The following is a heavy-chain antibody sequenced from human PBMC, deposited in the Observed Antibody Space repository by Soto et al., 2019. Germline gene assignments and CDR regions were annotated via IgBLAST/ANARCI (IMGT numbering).Heavy chain of an antibody. CDR3: ARKITHCDY. J-gene: IGHJ4*02. CDR1: GGSFSGYY. Sequence: SETLSLTCAVYGGSFSGYYWSWIRQPPGKGLEWIGEINHSGSTNYSPSFQGQVTISADKSISTAYLQWSSLKASDTAMYYCARKITHCDYWGQGTLVTVSS. CDR2: INHSGST. V-gene: IGHV4-34*01. D-gene: IGHD1-20*01.